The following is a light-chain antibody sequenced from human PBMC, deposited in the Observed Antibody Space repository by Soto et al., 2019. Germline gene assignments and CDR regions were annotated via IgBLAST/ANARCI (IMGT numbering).Light chain of an antibody. V-gene: IGLV2-14*01. J-gene: IGLJ1*01. CDR1: SSDVGGYNY. CDR3: SSYTSSSTLLYV. CDR2: EVS. Sequence: QLVLTQPASVSGSPGQSITISCTGTSSDVGGYNYVSWYQQHPGKAPKLMIYEVSNRPSGASNRFSGSKSGNTASLTISGLQAEDEAHYYCSSYTSSSTLLYVFGTGTKLTVL.